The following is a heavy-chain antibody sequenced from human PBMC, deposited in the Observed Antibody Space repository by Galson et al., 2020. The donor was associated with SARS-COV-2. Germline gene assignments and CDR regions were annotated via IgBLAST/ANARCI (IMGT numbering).Heavy chain of an antibody. J-gene: IGHJ2*01. CDR2: IHSRGVT. V-gene: IGHV3-53*01. D-gene: IGHD1-1*01. CDR1: GFTVSNNH. CDR3: ARGVAGPSHWRYFDL. Sequence: GGSLRLSCVVSGFTVSNNHMGWVRQSPGKGMEWASVIHSRGVTYYPDPVMGRFTISRDNSNNLLYLQMNNLRADDTAVYHCARGVAGPSHWRYFDLWGRGTLVSVSS.